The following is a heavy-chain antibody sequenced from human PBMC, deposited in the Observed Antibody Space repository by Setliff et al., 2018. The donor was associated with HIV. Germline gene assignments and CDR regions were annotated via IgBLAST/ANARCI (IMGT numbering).Heavy chain of an antibody. V-gene: IGHV3-53*01. CDR1: GFTVNSNY. CDR2: IYSGGST. Sequence: GGSLRLSCAASGFTVNSNYMSWVRQSPGKGLEWVSVIYSGGSTFYADSVKGRFTISRDNSKNTLYLQMNSLRAEDTAVYYCARDRRELDYYYGMDVWGQGTTVTVSS. D-gene: IGHD1-26*01. J-gene: IGHJ6*02. CDR3: ARDRRELDYYYGMDV.